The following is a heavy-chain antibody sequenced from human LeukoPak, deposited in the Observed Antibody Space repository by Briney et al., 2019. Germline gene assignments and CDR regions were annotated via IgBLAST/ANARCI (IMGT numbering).Heavy chain of an antibody. Sequence: GGSLRLSCAASGFTFSDYYMSWIRQAPGKGLEWVSYISSSGSTIYYADSVKGRFTISRDNAKNSLYLQMNSLRAEDTAVYYCAKDSSYGSYFDYWGQGTLVTVSS. J-gene: IGHJ4*02. D-gene: IGHD5-18*01. V-gene: IGHV3-11*01. CDR3: AKDSSYGSYFDY. CDR2: ISSSGSTI. CDR1: GFTFSDYY.